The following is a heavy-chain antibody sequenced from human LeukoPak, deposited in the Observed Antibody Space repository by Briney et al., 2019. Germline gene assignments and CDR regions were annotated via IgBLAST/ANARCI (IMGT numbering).Heavy chain of an antibody. CDR1: GFTVSSNY. Sequence: LGGSLRLSCATSGFTVSSNYMSWVGQAPRRGLEWVSVIYSGGSTYYADSVKGRFTISIDNSKNTLYLQMNSLRAEDTAVYYCARELGYYYMDVWGQGTLVTVSS. CDR3: ARELGYYYMDV. J-gene: IGHJ6*03. CDR2: IYSGGST. D-gene: IGHD7-27*01. V-gene: IGHV3-66*01.